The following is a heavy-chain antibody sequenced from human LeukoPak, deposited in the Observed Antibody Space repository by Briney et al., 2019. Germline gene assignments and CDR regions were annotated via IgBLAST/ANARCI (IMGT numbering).Heavy chain of an antibody. D-gene: IGHD3-10*01. Sequence: GGSLRLSCAASGFTFSGSALRWVRQASGKGLEWVGRIRSTANGYATAYAASVKGRFTISRDDSKNTAYLQMDSLKTEDTAAYYCTGNYYGSGSYADFDYWGQGTLVTVSS. CDR3: TGNYYGSGSYADFDY. J-gene: IGHJ4*02. V-gene: IGHV3-73*01. CDR1: GFTFSGSA. CDR2: IRSTANGYAT.